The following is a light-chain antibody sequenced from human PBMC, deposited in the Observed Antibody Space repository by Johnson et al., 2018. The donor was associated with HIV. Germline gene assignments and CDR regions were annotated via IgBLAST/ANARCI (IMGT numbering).Light chain of an antibody. CDR3: GTCDSSLSGWV. CDR2: ENN. CDR1: SSNIGNNY. V-gene: IGLV1-51*02. Sequence: QSVLTQPPSVSAAPGQKVTISCSGSSSNIGNNYVSWYQQLPGTAPKLLIYENNKRPSGIPDRFSGSKSGTSATLGITGLQTGDEADYYCGTCDSSLSGWVFGTGTKVTVL. J-gene: IGLJ1*01.